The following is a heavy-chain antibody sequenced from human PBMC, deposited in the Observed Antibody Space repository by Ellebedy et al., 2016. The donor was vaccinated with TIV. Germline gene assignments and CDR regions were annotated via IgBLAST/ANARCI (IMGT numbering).Heavy chain of an antibody. D-gene: IGHD2-21*02. Sequence: SGPTLVKPKETLTLTCTVSGFSLTNIIMGVSWIRQPPGKALEWLAHIFSNDEKSYSTSLEARLGISKATAKSQVVLTVANMDPLDTATYYCVRALKYCGGDCTYKFDFWGQGALVTVSS. J-gene: IGHJ4*02. CDR3: VRALKYCGGDCTYKFDF. CDR2: IFSNDEK. V-gene: IGHV2-26*01. CDR1: GFSLTNIIMG.